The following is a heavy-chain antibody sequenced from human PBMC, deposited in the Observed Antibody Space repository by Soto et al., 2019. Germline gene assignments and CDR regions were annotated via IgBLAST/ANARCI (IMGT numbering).Heavy chain of an antibody. J-gene: IGHJ6*02. Sequence: SETLSRTCAVYGGSLSGYYWSWIRQPPGKGLEWIGEINHSGSTNYNPSLKSRVTISVDTSKNQFSLKLSSVTAADTAVYYCAREGGSSGSWYYGMGVWGQGTTVTVSS. V-gene: IGHV4-34*01. CDR2: INHSGST. CDR1: GGSLSGYY. D-gene: IGHD6-13*01. CDR3: AREGGSSGSWYYGMGV.